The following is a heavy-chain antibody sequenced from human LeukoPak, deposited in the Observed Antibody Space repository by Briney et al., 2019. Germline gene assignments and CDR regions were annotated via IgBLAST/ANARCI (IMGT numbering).Heavy chain of an antibody. CDR2: IYYNGAT. V-gene: IGHV4-39*01. D-gene: IGHD3-22*01. J-gene: IGHJ5*02. CDR3: ARQGYYYDSSGYYGGPNWFDP. CDR1: GGSISSATYY. Sequence: SETLSLTCTVSGGSISSATYYWGWVRQPPGKGLEWIGSIYYNGATYYHPSLKSRVTIAVDTSKKQFSLRLSSVTAADTAVYYCARQGYYYDSSGYYGGPNWFDPWGQGTLVTVSS.